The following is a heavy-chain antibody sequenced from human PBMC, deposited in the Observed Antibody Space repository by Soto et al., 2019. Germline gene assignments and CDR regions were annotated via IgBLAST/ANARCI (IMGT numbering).Heavy chain of an antibody. CDR2: IDPSDSYT. V-gene: IGHV5-10-1*01. CDR3: ARMDGLVRGITKNWFDP. J-gene: IGHJ5*02. D-gene: IGHD3-10*01. CDR1: VYSFTRYW. Sequence: PGESLKISCKGSVYSFTRYWISWVRQMPGKGLEWMGRIDPSDSYTNYGPSFQGHVTMSVDKSTSTAYLQWSSLKASDTAMYYCARMDGLVRGITKNWFDPWGQGTLVTVSS.